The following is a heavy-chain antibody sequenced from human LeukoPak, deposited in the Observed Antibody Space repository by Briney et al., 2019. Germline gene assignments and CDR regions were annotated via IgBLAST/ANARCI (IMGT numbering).Heavy chain of an antibody. D-gene: IGHD3-22*01. CDR3: ARGGRLLGKFDY. V-gene: IGHV4-4*07. CDR1: GGSISSYY. J-gene: IGHJ4*02. Sequence: PSETLSLTCTVSGGSISSYYWSWIRQPAGKGLESIGHISTSGSTNYSPSLKSRVTMSVDTSKNQFSLKLSSVTAADTAVYFCARGGRLLGKFDYWGQGTLVTVSS. CDR2: ISTSGST.